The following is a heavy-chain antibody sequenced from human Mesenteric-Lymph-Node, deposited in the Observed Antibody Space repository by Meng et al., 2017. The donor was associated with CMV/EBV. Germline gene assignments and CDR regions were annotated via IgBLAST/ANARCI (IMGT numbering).Heavy chain of an antibody. Sequence: GFSLKSEGVGVGWVRQPSGKALEWLALIYWDDDKRYSPSLKSRLTITKDTSRNQVVLTMTNMGPVDTATYYCARRRLLATAENWFDPWGQGTLVTVSS. CDR3: ARRRLLATAENWFDP. V-gene: IGHV2-5*02. D-gene: IGHD6-25*01. CDR1: GFSLKSEGVG. CDR2: IYWDDDK. J-gene: IGHJ5*02.